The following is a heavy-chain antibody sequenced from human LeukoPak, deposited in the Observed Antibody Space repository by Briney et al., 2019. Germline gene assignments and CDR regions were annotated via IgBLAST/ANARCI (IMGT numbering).Heavy chain of an antibody. CDR3: DRVWSRWPSSDY. V-gene: IGHV4-30-4*08. CDR1: GGSISSGDYY. D-gene: IGHD2-21*01. Sequence: SETLSLTCTVSGGSISSGDYYWSWIRQPPGKGLEWIGYIYYSGSTYYNPSLKSRVTISVDTSKNQFSLKLSSVTAAYTAVYYCDRVWSRWPSSDYSGQGTLVTVSS. CDR2: IYYSGST. J-gene: IGHJ4*02.